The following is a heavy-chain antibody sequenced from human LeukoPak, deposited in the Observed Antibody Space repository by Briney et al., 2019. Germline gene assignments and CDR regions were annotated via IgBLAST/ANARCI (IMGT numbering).Heavy chain of an antibody. J-gene: IGHJ6*03. CDR2: ISAYNGNT. Sequence: GASVKVSCKASGYTFTSYGISWVRQAPGQGLEWMGWISAYNGNTNYAQKLQGRVTMTTDTSTSTAYMELRSLRSDDTAVYYCARVRQLWYRAYYYYYMDVWGKGTTVTVSS. V-gene: IGHV1-18*01. D-gene: IGHD5-18*01. CDR3: ARVRQLWYRAYYYYYMDV. CDR1: GYTFTSYG.